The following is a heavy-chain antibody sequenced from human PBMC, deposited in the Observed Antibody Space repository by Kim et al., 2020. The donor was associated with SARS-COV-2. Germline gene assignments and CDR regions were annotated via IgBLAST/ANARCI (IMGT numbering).Heavy chain of an antibody. Sequence: TASGKGRVTISRNNSKNTVYLQMNSLRGEDTAMYYCAKDMEVAGTDAAFDIWGQGTKVTVSS. CDR3: AKDMEVAGTDAAFDI. J-gene: IGHJ3*02. D-gene: IGHD6-19*01. V-gene: IGHV3-30*02.